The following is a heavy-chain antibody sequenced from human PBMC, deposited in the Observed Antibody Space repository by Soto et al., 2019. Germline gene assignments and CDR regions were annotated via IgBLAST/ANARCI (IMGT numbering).Heavy chain of an antibody. D-gene: IGHD3-10*01. V-gene: IGHV1-69*02. Sequence: QVQLVQSGAEVKKPGSSVKVSCKASGGTFSSYTISWVRQAPGQGLEWMGRIIPILGIANYAQKFQGRVTIAPDKSTSTAYMELGSLRTEDTAVYYCARAGHYYYYGMDVWGQGTTVTVSS. J-gene: IGHJ6*02. CDR3: ARAGHYYYYGMDV. CDR1: GGTFSSYT. CDR2: IIPILGIA.